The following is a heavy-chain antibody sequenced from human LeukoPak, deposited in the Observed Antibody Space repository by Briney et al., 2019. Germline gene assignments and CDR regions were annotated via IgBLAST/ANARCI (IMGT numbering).Heavy chain of an antibody. Sequence: GGSLRLSCAASGFTFSSYAMSWVREATRKAREWGSAMSGSGGSTYYEDSVKGRFTISRDNSKNTLYLQMNSLRAEDTAVYYCAKDTAMVQYYFDYWGQGTLVTVSS. D-gene: IGHD5-18*01. CDR2: MSGSGGST. CDR1: GFTFSSYA. V-gene: IGHV3-23*01. J-gene: IGHJ4*02. CDR3: AKDTAMVQYYFDY.